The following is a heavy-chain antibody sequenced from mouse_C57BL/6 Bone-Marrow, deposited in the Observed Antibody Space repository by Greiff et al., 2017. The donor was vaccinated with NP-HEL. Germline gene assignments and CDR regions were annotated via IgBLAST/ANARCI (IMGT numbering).Heavy chain of an antibody. CDR2: IYPGDSDT. D-gene: IGHD1-2*01. J-gene: IGHJ3*01. CDR3: ARNEDGADFGY. CDR1: GFAFSSSS. Sequence: VKLLESGPGLVKPGASVKLSCAASGFAFSSSSMTWVQQTPGKGLEWIGRIYPGDSDTNYTGKFKGKATLTRDKASSTAYMQLSSLKSEDSAVYYCARNEDGADFGYWGQGTLVTVAA. V-gene: IGHV1-82*01.